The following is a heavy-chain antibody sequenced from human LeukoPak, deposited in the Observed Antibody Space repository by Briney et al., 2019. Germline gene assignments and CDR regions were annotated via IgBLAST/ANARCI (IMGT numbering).Heavy chain of an antibody. CDR2: ISAYNGNT. CDR1: GYTFTSYG. CDR3: ARDRYTYSSSWPGY. D-gene: IGHD6-13*01. V-gene: IGHV1-18*01. J-gene: IGHJ4*02. Sequence: GASVNVSCKASGYTFTSYGISWVRQAPGQGLEWMGWISAYNGNTNYAQKLQGRVTMTTDTSTSTAYMELRSLRSDDTAVYYCARDRYTYSSSWPGYWGQGTLVTVSS.